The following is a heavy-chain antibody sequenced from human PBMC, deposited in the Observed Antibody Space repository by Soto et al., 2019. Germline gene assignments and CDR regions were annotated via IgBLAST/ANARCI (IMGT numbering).Heavy chain of an antibody. CDR2: SKPGASDI. CDR3: ARQINYIWEF. D-gene: IGHD3-16*01. J-gene: IGHJ4*02. CDR1: GYKFDNAW. Sequence: GESLKISCKGAGYKFDNAWIGCVRQMPGKGLEGMGISKPGASDIRYSPSFRGQVIISADAAVSTAYLQLNSLKASDTAIYYCARQINYIWEFWGQGTMVTVSS. V-gene: IGHV5-51*01.